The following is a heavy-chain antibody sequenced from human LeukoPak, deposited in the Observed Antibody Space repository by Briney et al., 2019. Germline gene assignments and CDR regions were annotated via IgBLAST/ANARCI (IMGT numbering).Heavy chain of an antibody. D-gene: IGHD3-16*01. CDR1: GFTFSSYW. CDR3: ARDWAPFDY. J-gene: IGHJ4*02. Sequence: GGSLRLSCAASGFTFSSYWMSWVRQAPGKGLEWVANIKQDGSERYYVDSLKGQFTISRDNAKNSLYLQMNSLRAEDTAVYYCARDWAPFDYWGQGTLVTVSS. V-gene: IGHV3-7*01. CDR2: IKQDGSER.